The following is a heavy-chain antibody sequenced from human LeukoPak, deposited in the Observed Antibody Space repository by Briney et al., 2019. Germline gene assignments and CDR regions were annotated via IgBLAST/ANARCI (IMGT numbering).Heavy chain of an antibody. CDR2: IGTAGDT. D-gene: IGHD2-15*01. J-gene: IGHJ4*02. CDR3: ARGADTHFDY. V-gene: IGHV3-13*04. Sequence: GGSLRLSCAASGFTFSSYEMNWVRQAPGKGLEWVSAIGTAGDTYYQGSVRGRFTMSRENAKNSLYLQMNSLTAGDTAVYYCARGADTHFDYWGQGILVTVSS. CDR1: GFTFSSYE.